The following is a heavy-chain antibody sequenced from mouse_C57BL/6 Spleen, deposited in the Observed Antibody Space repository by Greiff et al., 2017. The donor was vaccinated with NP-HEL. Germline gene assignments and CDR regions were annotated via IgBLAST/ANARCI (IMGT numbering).Heavy chain of an antibody. CDR3: ARYGYDGWFAY. Sequence: VQLQQSGAELVRPGTSVKMSCKASGYTFTNYWIGWAKQRPGHGLEWIGDIYPGGGYTNYNEKFKGKATLTADKSSSTAYMQFSSLTSEDSAIYYCARYGYDGWFAYWGQGTLVTVSA. D-gene: IGHD2-2*01. J-gene: IGHJ3*01. CDR1: GYTFTNYW. V-gene: IGHV1-63*01. CDR2: IYPGGGYT.